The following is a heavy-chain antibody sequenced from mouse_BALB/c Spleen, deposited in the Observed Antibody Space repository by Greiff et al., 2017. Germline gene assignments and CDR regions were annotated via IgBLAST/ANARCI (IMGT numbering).Heavy chain of an antibody. CDR3: ARHYYGSSYAWFAY. Sequence: EVQLQESGPGLVKPSQSLSLTCTVTGYSITSDYAWNWIRQFPGNKLEWMGYISYSGSTSYNPSLKSRISITRDTSKNQFFLQLNSVTTEDTATYYCARHYYGSSYAWFAYWGQGTLVTVSA. CDR2: ISYSGST. CDR1: GYSITSDYA. J-gene: IGHJ3*01. V-gene: IGHV3-2*02. D-gene: IGHD1-1*01.